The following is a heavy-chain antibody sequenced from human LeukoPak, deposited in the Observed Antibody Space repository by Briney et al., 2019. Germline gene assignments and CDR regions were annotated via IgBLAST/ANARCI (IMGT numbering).Heavy chain of an antibody. D-gene: IGHD2-2*01. V-gene: IGHV1-18*01. J-gene: IGHJ3*02. CDR2: ISTYNAET. Sequence: ASVKVSCKASGYTFSSYDISWVRQAPGQGLEWMGWISTYNAETNYAQKYQGRVSMTTDTSTSTAYMELRSLRSDDTAVYYCARDRCSSTSCYLLAPLGSSPDAFDIWGQGTMVTVSS. CDR3: ARDRCSSTSCYLLAPLGSSPDAFDI. CDR1: GYTFSSYD.